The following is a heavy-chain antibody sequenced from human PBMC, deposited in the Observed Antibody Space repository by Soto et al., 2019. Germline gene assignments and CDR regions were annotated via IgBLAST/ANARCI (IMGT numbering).Heavy chain of an antibody. CDR2: ISYDGSNK. Sequence: GSLRLSCAASGFTFSSYGMHCVRQAPGKGLEWVAVISYDGSNKYYADSVKGRFTISRDNSKNTLYLQMNSLRAEDTAVYYCAKDIDYSLIYYYYMDVWGKGTTVTVSS. J-gene: IGHJ6*03. V-gene: IGHV3-30*18. D-gene: IGHD4-4*01. CDR3: AKDIDYSLIYYYYMDV. CDR1: GFTFSSYG.